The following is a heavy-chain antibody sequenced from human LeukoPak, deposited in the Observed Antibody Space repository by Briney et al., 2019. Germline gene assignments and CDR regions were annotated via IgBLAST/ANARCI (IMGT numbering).Heavy chain of an antibody. CDR3: ARENVVVVAANRRNWFDP. D-gene: IGHD2-15*01. Sequence: SETLSLTCTVAGGSISSYYWSWIRQPPGKGLEWIGRIYTSGSTNYNPSLKSRVTMSVDTSKNQFSLKLSSVTAADTAVYYCARENVVVVAANRRNWFDPWGQGTLVTVSS. J-gene: IGHJ5*02. CDR2: IYTSGST. CDR1: GGSISSYY. V-gene: IGHV4-4*07.